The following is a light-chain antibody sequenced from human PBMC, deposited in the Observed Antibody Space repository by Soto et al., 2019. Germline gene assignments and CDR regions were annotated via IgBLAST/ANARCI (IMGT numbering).Light chain of an antibody. CDR3: SLYTSSSTFV. CDR1: NSDVGSYNR. J-gene: IGLJ1*01. V-gene: IGLV2-18*01. CDR2: EVS. Sequence: QSALTQPPSVSGSPGQSVTISCTGTNSDVGSYNRVSWYQQSPGTAPKLMIYEVSNRPSGVSDRFSGSKSGNTASLTISGLQAEDEADYYCSLYTSSSTFVFGTGTKLTVL.